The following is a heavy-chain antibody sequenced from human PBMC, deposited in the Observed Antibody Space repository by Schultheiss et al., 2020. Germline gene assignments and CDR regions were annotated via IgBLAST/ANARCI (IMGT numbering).Heavy chain of an antibody. Sequence: GESLKISCAASGFTVSSNYMSWVRQAPGKGLEWVSVIYSGGSTYYADSVKGRFTISRDNSKNTLYLQMNSLRAEDTAVYYCARAGRSGWFGFDYWGQGTLVTVSS. D-gene: IGHD6-19*01. CDR2: IYSGGST. CDR1: GFTVSSNY. V-gene: IGHV3-53*01. J-gene: IGHJ4*02. CDR3: ARAGRSGWFGFDY.